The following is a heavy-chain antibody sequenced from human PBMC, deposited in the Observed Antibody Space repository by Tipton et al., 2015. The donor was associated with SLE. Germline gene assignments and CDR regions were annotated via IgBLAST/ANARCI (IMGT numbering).Heavy chain of an antibody. V-gene: IGHV3-7*01. CDR2: IKQDGSEK. J-gene: IGHJ5*02. CDR3: AGEIVGLTGWFDP. CDR1: GFTFSSYW. D-gene: IGHD1-26*01. Sequence: GSLRLSCAASGFTFSSYWMSWVRQAPGKGLEWVANIKQDGSEKYYVDSVKGRFTISRDNAKKSLYLQMNSLRAEDTAVYYCAGEIVGLTGWFDPWGQGTLVTVSS.